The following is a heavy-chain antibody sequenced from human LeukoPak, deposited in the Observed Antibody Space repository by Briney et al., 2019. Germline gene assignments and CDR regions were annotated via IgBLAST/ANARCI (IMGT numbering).Heavy chain of an antibody. Sequence: GASLKISCKGSGSSFTSYWIGWVRPMPGKGLGWMGIIYPGDSDTRYSPSFQGQVTISADKSISTAYLQWSSLKAWDTAMYYCARLFCSSTSCDSVDYFDYWGQGTLVTVSS. CDR1: GSSFTSYW. CDR3: ARLFCSSTSCDSVDYFDY. CDR2: IYPGDSDT. J-gene: IGHJ4*02. D-gene: IGHD2-2*01. V-gene: IGHV5-51*01.